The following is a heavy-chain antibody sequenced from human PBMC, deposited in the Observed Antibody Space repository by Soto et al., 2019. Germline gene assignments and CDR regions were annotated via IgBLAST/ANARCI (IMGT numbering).Heavy chain of an antibody. D-gene: IGHD3-16*01. CDR1: GASITNGDYY. J-gene: IGHJ3*02. V-gene: IGHV4-30-4*01. Sequence: QVQLQESGPGLVKPSQTLSLTCTVSGASITNGDYYWSWIRQPPGKGLEWIGYIYYSGRTYYNPSLKSRVTISVDTSKDQFSLKLSSVTAADTAVYYCARVWGDAFDIWGQGTMVTVSS. CDR2: IYYSGRT. CDR3: ARVWGDAFDI.